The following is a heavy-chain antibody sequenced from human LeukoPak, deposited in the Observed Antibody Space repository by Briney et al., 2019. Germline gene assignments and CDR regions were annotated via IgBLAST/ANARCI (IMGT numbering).Heavy chain of an antibody. CDR2: ISSSSSYI. J-gene: IGHJ4*02. CDR3: ARAAQKITIFGVVIGY. V-gene: IGHV3-21*01. CDR1: GFTFSSYS. Sequence: GGSLRLSCAASGFTFSSYSMNWVRQAPGKGLEWVSSISSSSSYIYYADSVKGRFTISRDNAKNSLYLQMNSLRAEDTAVYYCARAAQKITIFGVVIGYWGQGTLVTVSS. D-gene: IGHD3-3*01.